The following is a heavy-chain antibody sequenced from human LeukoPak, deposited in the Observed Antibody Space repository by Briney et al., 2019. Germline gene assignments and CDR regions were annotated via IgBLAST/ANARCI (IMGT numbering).Heavy chain of an antibody. D-gene: IGHD3-10*01. J-gene: IGHJ5*02. V-gene: IGHV3-23*01. CDR2: ISGNGVST. Sequence: GGSLRLSCAASGFTFSDLAMSWVRQAPGKGLEWVSAISGNGVSTFYADSVKGRFTISRDNSKNTLYLQMNSLRAEDTAVYYCAKGEVSMVWGLILAWGQGTLVTVSS. CDR1: GFTFSDLA. CDR3: AKGEVSMVWGLILA.